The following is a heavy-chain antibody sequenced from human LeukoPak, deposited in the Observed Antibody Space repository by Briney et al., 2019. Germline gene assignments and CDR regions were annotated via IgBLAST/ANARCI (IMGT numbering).Heavy chain of an antibody. D-gene: IGHD2-21*01. CDR2: IIPIFGTA. Sequence: PWASVKVSCKASGGTFSSYAISWVRQAPGQGLEWMGGIIPIFGTANYAQKFQGRVTITADESTSTAYMELSSLRSEDTAVYYCATPGVWHRDAFDIWGQGTMVTVSS. V-gene: IGHV1-69*13. J-gene: IGHJ3*02. CDR1: GGTFSSYA. CDR3: ATPGVWHRDAFDI.